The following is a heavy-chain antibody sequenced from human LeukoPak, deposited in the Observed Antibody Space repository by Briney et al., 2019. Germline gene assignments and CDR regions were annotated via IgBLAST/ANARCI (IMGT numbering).Heavy chain of an antibody. D-gene: IGHD5-18*01. CDR3: ARTSGYSYTFDY. Sequence: GESLKISCKGSGYSLTSYWISWVRQMPGKGLEWMGRIDPSDSYTNYSPSFQGHVTISADKSISTAYLQWSSLKASDTAMYYCARTSGYSYTFDYWGQGTLVTVSS. CDR2: IDPSDSYT. V-gene: IGHV5-10-1*01. J-gene: IGHJ4*02. CDR1: GYSLTSYW.